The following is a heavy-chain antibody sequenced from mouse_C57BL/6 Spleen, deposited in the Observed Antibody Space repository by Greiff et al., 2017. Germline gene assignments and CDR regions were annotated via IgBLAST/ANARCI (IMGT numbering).Heavy chain of an antibody. D-gene: IGHD2-3*01. Sequence: VQLQPGAELVKPGASVKLSCKASGYTFTSYWMQWVKQRPGQGLEWIGEIDPSDSYTNYNQKFKGKATLTVDTSSSTAYMQLSSLTSEDSAVYYCARSYDGYYDAMDYWGQGTSVTVSS. V-gene: IGHV1-50*01. CDR2: IDPSDSYT. CDR1: GYTFTSYW. J-gene: IGHJ4*01. CDR3: ARSYDGYYDAMDY.